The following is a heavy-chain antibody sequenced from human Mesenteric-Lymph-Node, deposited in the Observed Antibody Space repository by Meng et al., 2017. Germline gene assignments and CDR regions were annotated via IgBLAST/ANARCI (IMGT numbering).Heavy chain of an antibody. V-gene: IGHV7-4-1*04. CDR2: INTNTGNP. CDR1: GYTLTTYA. J-gene: IGHJ5*02. CDR3: VRGDWFDP. Sequence: QVQLVQSGSEFKKPGALVKVSCKASGYTLTTYAMNWVRQAPGQGLEWMGWINTNTGNPTYAQGFTGRFVFSLDTSVNMAYLQITSLKAEDTAVYYCVRGDWFDPWGQGTLVTVSS.